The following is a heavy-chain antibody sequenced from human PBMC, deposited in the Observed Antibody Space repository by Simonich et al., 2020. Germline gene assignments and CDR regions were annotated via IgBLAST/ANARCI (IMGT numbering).Heavy chain of an antibody. V-gene: IGHV1-2*02. J-gene: IGHJ2*01. Sequence: QVQLVQSGAEVKKPGASVKVSCKASGYTFTGYYMHWVRQAPGQGLEGRGWLNPNRGGTNDAQKCQGRVTMTRDTSISTAYMELSRLRSDDTAVYYCARGGLGHWYFDLWGRGTLVTVSS. CDR1: GYTFTGYY. D-gene: IGHD6-25*01. CDR2: LNPNRGGT. CDR3: ARGGLGHWYFDL.